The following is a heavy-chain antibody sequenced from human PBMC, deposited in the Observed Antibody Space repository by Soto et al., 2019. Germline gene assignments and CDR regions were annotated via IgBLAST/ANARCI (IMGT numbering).Heavy chain of an antibody. CDR3: ARVPSITMVRGVITRTPFDY. D-gene: IGHD3-10*01. J-gene: IGHJ4*02. V-gene: IGHV1-18*01. Sequence: ASVKVSCKASGYTFTSYGISWVRQAPGQGLEWKGWISAYNGNTNYAQKFQGRVTMTTDTSTSTAYLELRSLRSDDTAVYYCARVPSITMVRGVITRTPFDYWGQGTLVTVSS. CDR2: ISAYNGNT. CDR1: GYTFTSYG.